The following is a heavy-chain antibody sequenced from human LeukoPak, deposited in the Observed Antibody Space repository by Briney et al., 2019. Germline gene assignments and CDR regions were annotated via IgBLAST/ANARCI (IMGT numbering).Heavy chain of an antibody. Sequence: GGSLRLSCAASGFTFSSYAMSWVRQAPGKGLEWVSAISGSGGSTYYADSVKGRFTISRDNSKNTLYLQMNSLRAEDTAVYYCAKASYCSSTSCYEAYYYYYMDVWGKGTTVTISS. J-gene: IGHJ6*03. CDR2: ISGSGGST. CDR1: GFTFSSYA. D-gene: IGHD2-2*01. CDR3: AKASYCSSTSCYEAYYYYYMDV. V-gene: IGHV3-23*01.